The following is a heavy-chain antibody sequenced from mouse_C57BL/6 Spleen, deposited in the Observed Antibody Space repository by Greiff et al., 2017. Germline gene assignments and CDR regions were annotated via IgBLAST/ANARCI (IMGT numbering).Heavy chain of an antibody. Sequence: EVQVVESGGGLVKPGGSLKLSCAASGFTFSSYTMSWVRQTPEKRLEWVATISGGGGNTYYPDSVKGRFTISRDNAKNTLYLQMSSLRSEDTALYYCARPFYYGYDKAFAYWGQGTLVTVSA. V-gene: IGHV5-9*01. CDR3: ARPFYYGYDKAFAY. J-gene: IGHJ3*01. CDR1: GFTFSSYT. D-gene: IGHD2-2*01. CDR2: ISGGGGNT.